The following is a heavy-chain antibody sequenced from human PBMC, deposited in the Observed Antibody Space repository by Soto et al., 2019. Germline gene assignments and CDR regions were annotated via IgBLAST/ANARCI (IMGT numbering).Heavy chain of an antibody. D-gene: IGHD5-18*01. CDR2: IYYSGST. Sequence: TSETLSLTCTVSGGSISSYYWSWIRQPPGKGLEWIGYIYYSGSTNYNPSLKSRVTISVDTSKNQFSLKLSSVTAADTAVYYCARVEEVETAMALDYWGQGTLVTVSS. CDR3: ARVEEVETAMALDY. CDR1: GGSISSYY. J-gene: IGHJ4*02. V-gene: IGHV4-59*01.